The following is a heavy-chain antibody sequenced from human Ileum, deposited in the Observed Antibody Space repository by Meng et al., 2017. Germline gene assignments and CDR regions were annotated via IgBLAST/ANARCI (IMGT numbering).Heavy chain of an antibody. D-gene: IGHD4-23*01. V-gene: IGHV4-4*02. CDR2: ISHSGSA. CDR1: SGSISSNTY. CDR3: ARHGGYSQDF. J-gene: IGHJ4*02. Sequence: VQVQESGPRLVRPSAPLFLTCAVSSGSISSNTYWSWVRQPPGKGLEWIGQISHSGSAYYNPSLKSRVTMSVDKSKSQFSLMLTSVTAADTAIYYCARHGGYSQDFWGQGTLVTVSS.